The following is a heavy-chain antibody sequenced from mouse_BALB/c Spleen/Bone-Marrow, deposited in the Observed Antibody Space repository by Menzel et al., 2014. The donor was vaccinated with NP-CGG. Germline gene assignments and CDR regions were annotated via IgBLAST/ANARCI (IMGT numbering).Heavy chain of an antibody. CDR1: GYTFTNNW. D-gene: IGHD1-1*01. J-gene: IGHJ4*01. CDR2: IYPSDSYT. CDR3: TRGSSYVGYAMDY. V-gene: IGHV1-69*02. Sequence: QVQLQQSGAELVRPGASVKLSCKASGYTFTNNWINWVKQRPGQGLEWIGNIYPSDSYTNYNQKFKDKATLTVDKSSSTAYMQLSSTTSKDSAVYYCTRGSSYVGYAMDYWGQGTSVTVSS.